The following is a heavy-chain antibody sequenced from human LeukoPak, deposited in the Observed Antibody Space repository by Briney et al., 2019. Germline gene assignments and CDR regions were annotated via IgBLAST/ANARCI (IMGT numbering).Heavy chain of an antibody. V-gene: IGHV3-23*01. D-gene: IGHD1-26*01. CDR1: GFTFSSYA. CDR2: ISGSGGST. J-gene: IGHJ4*02. Sequence: GGSLRLSCAASGFTFSSYAMSWVRQAPGKGLEWVSAISGSGGSTYYADSVKGRCTISRDNAKNSLYLQMNSLRAEDTAVYYCARLNGTYGYYFDYWGQGTLVTVSS. CDR3: ARLNGTYGYYFDY.